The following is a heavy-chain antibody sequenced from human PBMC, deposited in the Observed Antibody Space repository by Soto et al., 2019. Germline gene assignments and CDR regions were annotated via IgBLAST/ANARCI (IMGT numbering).Heavy chain of an antibody. CDR1: GFTVSNNY. D-gene: IGHD3-10*01. CDR3: GTAPGGGGY. CDR2: IYSGGYT. V-gene: IGHV3-53*01. J-gene: IGHJ4*02. Sequence: EVQLVESGGGLIQPGGSLRLSCAVSGFTVSNNYMSWVRQAPGKGLEGVSVIYSGGYTAYGDSVKGRFTISRDNSKNTLYPQMNSVGAAAPAVFYWGTAPGGGGYWGQGTLVTVSS.